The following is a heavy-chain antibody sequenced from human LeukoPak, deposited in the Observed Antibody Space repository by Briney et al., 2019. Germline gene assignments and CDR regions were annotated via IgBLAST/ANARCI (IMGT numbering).Heavy chain of an antibody. D-gene: IGHD1-26*01. CDR2: INSDGSST. CDR3: ARVYSGSYFGEPPDSPRNLDY. J-gene: IGHJ4*02. V-gene: IGHV3-74*01. Sequence: GGSLRLSCAASGFTFSSYWMHWVRQAPGKGLVWVSRINSDGSSTSYADSVKGRFTISRDNAKNTLYLQMNSLRAEDTAVYYCARVYSGSYFGEPPDSPRNLDYWGQGTLVTVSS. CDR1: GFTFSSYW.